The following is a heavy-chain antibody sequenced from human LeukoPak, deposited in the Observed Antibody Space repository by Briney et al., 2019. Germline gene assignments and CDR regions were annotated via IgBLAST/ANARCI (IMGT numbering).Heavy chain of an antibody. J-gene: IGHJ4*02. V-gene: IGHV3-30-3*01. CDR1: GLSFSTYA. Sequence: QPGGSLRLSCAASGLSFSTYAMHWVRQAPGKGLEWVAVISSDGSNKYYADSVRGRFTISRDNSKNTLYLQMNSLRAEDTAVYYCAPLRLDFDYWGQGTLVTVSS. CDR3: APLRLDFDY. CDR2: ISSDGSNK.